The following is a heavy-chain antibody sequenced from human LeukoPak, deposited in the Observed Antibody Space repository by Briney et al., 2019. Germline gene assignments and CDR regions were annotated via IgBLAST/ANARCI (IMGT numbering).Heavy chain of an antibody. D-gene: IGHD2-15*01. J-gene: IGHJ1*01. Sequence: EASVKVSCKASGYTFTSYYMHWVRQAPGQGLEWMGIINPSGGSTSYAQKFQGRVTMTRDTSTSAVYMELSSLRSEDTAVYYCARENVVVVAARGSRYFQHWGQGTLVTVSS. V-gene: IGHV1-46*01. CDR1: GYTFTSYY. CDR2: INPSGGST. CDR3: ARENVVVVAARGSRYFQH.